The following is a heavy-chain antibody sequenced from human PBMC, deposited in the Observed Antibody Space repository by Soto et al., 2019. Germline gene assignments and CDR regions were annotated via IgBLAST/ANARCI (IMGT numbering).Heavy chain of an antibody. CDR3: ATGRAYYYDSSGYSPFDY. V-gene: IGHV3-30-3*01. J-gene: IGHJ4*02. CDR2: ISYDGSNK. D-gene: IGHD3-22*01. Sequence: VGSLRLSCAASGFTFSSYAMHWVRQAPGKGLEWVAVISYDGSNKYYADSVKGRFTISRDNSKNTLYLQMNSLRAEDTAVYYCATGRAYYYDSSGYSPFDYWGQGTLVTVSS. CDR1: GFTFSSYA.